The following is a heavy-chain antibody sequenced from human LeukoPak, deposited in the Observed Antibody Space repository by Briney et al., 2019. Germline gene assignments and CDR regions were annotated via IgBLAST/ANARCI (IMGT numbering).Heavy chain of an antibody. Sequence: SETLSLTCAVYGGSFSGYYWSWIRQPPGKGLEWIGEINHSGSTNYNPSLKSRVTISVDTSKNQLSLKLSSVTAADTAVYYCARPPNYDSSGYADWGQGTLVTVSS. CDR3: ARPPNYDSSGYAD. D-gene: IGHD3-22*01. V-gene: IGHV4-34*01. J-gene: IGHJ4*02. CDR1: GGSFSGYY. CDR2: INHSGST.